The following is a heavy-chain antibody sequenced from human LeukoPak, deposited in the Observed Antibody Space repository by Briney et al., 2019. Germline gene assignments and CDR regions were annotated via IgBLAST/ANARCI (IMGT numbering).Heavy chain of an antibody. V-gene: IGHV4-61*02. J-gene: IGHJ1*01. D-gene: IGHD6-19*01. CDR3: AREGSVAFGYFQR. Sequence: SQTLSLTCTVSGGSINSGSYYWTWIRQPAGKGLEWIGRIYTSGSTNYNPSLRGRVTISADTSTNQFSLRLSSVTAADTAGLYCAREGSVAFGYFQRWGQGTLVTVSS. CDR1: GGSINSGSYY. CDR2: IYTSGST.